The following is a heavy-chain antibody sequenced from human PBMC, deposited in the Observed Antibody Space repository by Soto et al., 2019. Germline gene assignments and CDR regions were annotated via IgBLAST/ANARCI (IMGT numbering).Heavy chain of an antibody. CDR3: ARFFGSGFDY. D-gene: IGHD6-19*01. CDR2: ISTSGSTR. J-gene: IGHJ4*02. Sequence: EVQLVESGGGLVQPGGSLRLSCVASGFTFSTDSMNWVRQAPGKGLEWVAHISTSGSTRYYADSVKGRFTISRDNAKTSLYLQMDSLRNEDTAVYYCARFFGSGFDYWGQGTLVTVSS. CDR1: GFTFSTDS. V-gene: IGHV3-48*02.